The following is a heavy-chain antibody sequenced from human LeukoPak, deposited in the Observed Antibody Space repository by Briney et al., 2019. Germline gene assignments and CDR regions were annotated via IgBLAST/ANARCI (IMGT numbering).Heavy chain of an antibody. Sequence: PGGSLRLSCAASGFTFSSYAMSWVRQAPGKGLEWVSAISGSGGSTYYADSVKGRFTISRDNSKNTLYLQMDSLRAEDTAVYYCARDQSRIAARRGFYFDYWGQGTLVTVSS. V-gene: IGHV3-23*01. CDR2: ISGSGGST. J-gene: IGHJ4*02. D-gene: IGHD6-6*01. CDR1: GFTFSSYA. CDR3: ARDQSRIAARRGFYFDY.